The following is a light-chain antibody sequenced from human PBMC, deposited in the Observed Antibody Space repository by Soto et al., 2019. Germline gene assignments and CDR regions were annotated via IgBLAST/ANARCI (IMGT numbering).Light chain of an antibody. V-gene: IGKV4-1*01. Sequence: DIVMTQSPDSLAVSLGERATINCKSSQSVLYSSNNKNYLAWYQQIPGQPPKLLIYWASTRESGVPDRFSGSASGTDFTLTXXXXXXXXXXXXXXXXXXXTPPTFGQGTKLEIK. CDR3: XXXXXTPPT. J-gene: IGKJ2*01. CDR1: QSVLYSSNNKNY. CDR2: WAS.